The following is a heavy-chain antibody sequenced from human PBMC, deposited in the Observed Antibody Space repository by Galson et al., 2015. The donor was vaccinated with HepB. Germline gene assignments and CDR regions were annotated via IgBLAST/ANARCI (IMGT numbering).Heavy chain of an antibody. CDR2: IQNDGSKK. J-gene: IGHJ6*02. CDR1: GFTFSNYG. D-gene: IGHD2/OR15-2a*01. CDR3: AKDSIDTRMTRGREYQFYGMDV. Sequence: SLRLSCAPSGFTFSNYGIHWVRQAPGKGLEWVAFIQNDGSKKYYLDSVQGRFTISRDNSKNTLFLQVNSLRVEDTAIYYCAKDSIDTRMTRGREYQFYGMDVWGQGTTVTGSS. V-gene: IGHV3-30*02.